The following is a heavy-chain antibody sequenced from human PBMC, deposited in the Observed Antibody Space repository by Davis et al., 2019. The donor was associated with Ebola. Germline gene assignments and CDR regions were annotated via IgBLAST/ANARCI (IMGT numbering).Heavy chain of an antibody. D-gene: IGHD2-8*02. Sequence: MPSDTLSLTCTVSGGSISSYYWSWIRQPPGKGLEWIGYIYYSGSTNYNPSLKSRVTIPVDTSKNQFSLKLSSVTAADTAVYYCARDQKNEHCTGCVCYTFADYGMDVWGQGTTVTVSS. CDR3: ARDQKNEHCTGCVCYTFADYGMDV. J-gene: IGHJ6*02. CDR1: GGSISSYY. CDR2: IYYSGST. V-gene: IGHV4-59*01.